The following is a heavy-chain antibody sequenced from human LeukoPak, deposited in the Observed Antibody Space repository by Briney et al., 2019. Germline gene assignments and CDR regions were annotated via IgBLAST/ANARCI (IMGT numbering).Heavy chain of an antibody. V-gene: IGHV1-24*01. CDR2: FDPEDGET. CDR3: ATEGIDSSAYFYFHY. CDR1: GYTFTSNY. Sequence: ASVKVSCKASGYTFTSNYMHWVRQAPGKGLEWMGGFDPEDGETIYAQKFQGRVNMIEDTSTDTAYMELSSLRSDDTAVYYCATEGIDSSAYFYFHYWGQGTLVTVSP. J-gene: IGHJ4*02. D-gene: IGHD3-22*01.